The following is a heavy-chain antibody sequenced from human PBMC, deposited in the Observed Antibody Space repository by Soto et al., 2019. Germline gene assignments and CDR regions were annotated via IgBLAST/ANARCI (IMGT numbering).Heavy chain of an antibody. Sequence: EVHLVESGGGLVQPGRSLRLSCAASGFTFDDYAMHWVRQVPGTGLEWVSSISWNSANIVYADSVKGRFTISRDSANNSLYLQMSSLRTEDTALYYSAIVAVTSIFGYFDYWGQGTLVTVSS. V-gene: IGHV3-9*01. CDR2: ISWNSANI. CDR3: AIVAVTSIFGYFDY. J-gene: IGHJ4*02. CDR1: GFTFDDYA. D-gene: IGHD3-3*01.